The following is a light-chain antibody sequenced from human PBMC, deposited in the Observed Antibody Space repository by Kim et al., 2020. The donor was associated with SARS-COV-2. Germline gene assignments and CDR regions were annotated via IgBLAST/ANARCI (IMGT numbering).Light chain of an antibody. J-gene: IGKJ2*01. CDR3: QQYNSYPYT. CDR2: KAS. CDR1: QSISSW. V-gene: IGKV1-5*03. Sequence: SASVGDRVTITCRASQSISSWLAWYQQKPGKAPKLLFYKASSLESGVPSRFSGSGSGTEFTLTISSLQPDDFATYYCQQYNSYPYTFGQGTKLEI.